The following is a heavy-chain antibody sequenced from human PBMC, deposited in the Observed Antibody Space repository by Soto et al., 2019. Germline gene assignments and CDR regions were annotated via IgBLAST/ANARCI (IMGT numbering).Heavy chain of an antibody. D-gene: IGHD1-26*01. V-gene: IGHV4-39*01. CDR2: IYYSGST. J-gene: IGHJ5*02. CDR3: ATQEVGGTYVYTFDP. Sequence: QLHLRESGPGLVKPSETLSLTCTVSGGSITSSSYYWGWIRQPPGKGLEWIGSIYYSGSTYYNPSPMRRVTISVDTSKNQFSLKLSSVTAADTAVYYCATQEVGGTYVYTFDPWGQGTLVTVSS. CDR1: GGSITSSSYY.